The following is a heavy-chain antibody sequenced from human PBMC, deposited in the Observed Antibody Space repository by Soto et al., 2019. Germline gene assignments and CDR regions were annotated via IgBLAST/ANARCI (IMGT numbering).Heavy chain of an antibody. CDR1: GFTFSSYG. D-gene: IGHD6-25*01. CDR2: ISYDGSNK. CDR3: AKAEQRRAGVC. V-gene: IGHV3-30*18. J-gene: IGHJ4*02. Sequence: QVQLVESGGGVVQPGRSLRLSCAASGFTFSSYGMHWVRQAPGKGLEWVAVISYDGSNKYYADSVKGRFTISRDNSKNTLYLQMNSLRAEDTAVYYCAKAEQRRAGVCWGQGTLVTVSS.